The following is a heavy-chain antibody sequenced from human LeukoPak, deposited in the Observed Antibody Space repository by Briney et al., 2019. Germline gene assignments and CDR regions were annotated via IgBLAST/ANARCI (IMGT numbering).Heavy chain of an antibody. D-gene: IGHD3-10*02. CDR2: ISRSGDNT. J-gene: IGHJ4*02. Sequence: PGRSLRLSCAASGFTFSSYAMSWVRQAPGKGLEWVSVISRSGDNTYYADSVKGRFTISRDNSKNTLYLQMNSLRAEDTAVYYCAKGNTMYTAYYFDYWGQGTLVTVSS. CDR1: GFTFSSYA. V-gene: IGHV3-23*01. CDR3: AKGNTMYTAYYFDY.